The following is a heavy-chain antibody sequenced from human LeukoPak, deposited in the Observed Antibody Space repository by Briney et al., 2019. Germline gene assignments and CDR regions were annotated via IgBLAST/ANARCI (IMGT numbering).Heavy chain of an antibody. CDR2: INPNSGGT. D-gene: IGHD6-13*01. Sequence: ASVKVSCKASGYTFSGHYLHWVRQAPGQGLEWMGRINPNSGGTNYAQKFQGRVTMTRDTSISTAYMELSRLRSDDTAVYYCAREPGLKIAAAGTGRNYYYYYGMDVWGQGTTVTVSS. CDR1: GYTFSGHY. J-gene: IGHJ6*02. V-gene: IGHV1-2*06. CDR3: AREPGLKIAAAGTGRNYYYYYGMDV.